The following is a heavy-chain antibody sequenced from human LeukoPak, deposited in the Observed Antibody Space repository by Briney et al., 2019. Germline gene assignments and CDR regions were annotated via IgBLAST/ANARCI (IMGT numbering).Heavy chain of an antibody. V-gene: IGHV4-34*01. D-gene: IGHD5-18*01. Sequence: SETLSLTCAVYGGSFSGYCWSWIRQPPGKGLEWIGEINHSGSTNYNPSLKSRVTISVDTSKNQFSLKLSSVTAADTAVYYCASFKWSYGFDYWGQGTLVTVSS. CDR2: INHSGST. CDR1: GGSFSGYC. J-gene: IGHJ4*02. CDR3: ASFKWSYGFDY.